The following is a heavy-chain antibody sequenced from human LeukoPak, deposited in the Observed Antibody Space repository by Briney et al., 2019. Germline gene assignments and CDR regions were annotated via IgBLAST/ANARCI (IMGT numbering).Heavy chain of an antibody. V-gene: IGHV4-34*01. D-gene: IGHD1-26*01. J-gene: IGHJ5*02. CDR1: GGSFSGYY. CDR2: INHSGST. CDR3: ARGPELGYNWFDP. Sequence: SETLSLTCAVYGGSFSGYYWSWIRQPPGKGLEWIGEINHSGSTNYNPSLKSRVTISVDTSKNQFSLKLSSVTAADTAVYYCARGPELGYNWFDPWGQGTLVTVSS.